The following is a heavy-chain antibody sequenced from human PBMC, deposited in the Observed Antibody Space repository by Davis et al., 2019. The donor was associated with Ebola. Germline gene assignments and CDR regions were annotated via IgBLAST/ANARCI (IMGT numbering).Heavy chain of an antibody. CDR3: ARDPPSGSYDDPSYYYYMDV. V-gene: IGHV3-33*01. CDR2: IWYDGSNK. J-gene: IGHJ6*03. Sequence: PGGSLRLSCAASGFTFSSYGMHWVRQAPGKGLEWVAVIWYDGSNKYYADSVKGRFTISRDNSKNTLYLQMNSLRVEDTAVYHCARDPPSGSYDDPSYYYYMDVWGKGTTVTVSS. D-gene: IGHD3-10*01. CDR1: GFTFSSYG.